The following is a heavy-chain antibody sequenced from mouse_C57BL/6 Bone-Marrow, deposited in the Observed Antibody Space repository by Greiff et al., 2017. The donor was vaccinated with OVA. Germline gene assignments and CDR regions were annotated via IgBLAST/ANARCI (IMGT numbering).Heavy chain of an antibody. J-gene: IGHJ1*03. CDR1: GYSFTDYN. CDR3: AFYYGNSYRYFDV. CDR2: INPNYGTT. V-gene: IGHV1-39*01. Sequence: VQLQQSGPELVKPGASVKISCKASGYSFTDYNMNWVKQSNGKSLEWIGVINPNYGTTSYNQKFKGKATLTVDQSSSTAYMQLNSLTSDDSAVYYCAFYYGNSYRYFDVWGTGTTVTVSS. D-gene: IGHD1-1*01.